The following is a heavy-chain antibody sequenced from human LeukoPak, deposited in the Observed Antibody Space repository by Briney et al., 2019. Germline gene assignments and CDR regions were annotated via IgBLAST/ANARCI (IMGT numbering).Heavy chain of an antibody. D-gene: IGHD1-26*01. CDR3: VRLKSGNYYHFDY. V-gene: IGHV3-48*03. Sequence: GGSLRLSCAASGFIFSSYAMNWVRQAPGKGLEWVSYISGSGSTIYYADSVKGRFTVSRDNAKNSLYLQMNSLRAEDTAIYYCVRLKSGNYYHFDYWGQGTLVTVSS. CDR1: GFIFSSYA. CDR2: ISGSGSTI. J-gene: IGHJ4*02.